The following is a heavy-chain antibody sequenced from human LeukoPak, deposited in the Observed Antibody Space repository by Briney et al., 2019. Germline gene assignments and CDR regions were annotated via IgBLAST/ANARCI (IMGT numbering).Heavy chain of an antibody. CDR3: AKMGAHGSGSYYNEVFDY. CDR2: IGPSGTNT. D-gene: IGHD3-10*01. J-gene: IGHJ4*02. CDR1: GFTFSNYG. V-gene: IGHV3-23*01. Sequence: PGGSLRLSCAASGFTFSNYGMNWVRQAPGKGLEWVSGIGPSGTNTYYADSVKGRFTISRDNSKNTLYLQMNSLRAEDTAVYYCAKMGAHGSGSYYNEVFDYWGQGTLVTVSS.